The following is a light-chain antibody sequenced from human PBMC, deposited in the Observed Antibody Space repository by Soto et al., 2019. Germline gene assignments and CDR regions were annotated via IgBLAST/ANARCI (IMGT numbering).Light chain of an antibody. CDR3: QQYGTSPLT. CDR2: GAS. V-gene: IGKV3-20*01. J-gene: IGKJ3*01. CDR1: QSVTSSY. Sequence: EIVLTQSPGTLSLSPGERATLSCRASQSVTSSYLAWYRQKPGQAPRLLIYGASSRATGIPDRFSGSGSGTDFTLTISRQEPEDFAVYYCQQYGTSPLTFGPGTKEDIK.